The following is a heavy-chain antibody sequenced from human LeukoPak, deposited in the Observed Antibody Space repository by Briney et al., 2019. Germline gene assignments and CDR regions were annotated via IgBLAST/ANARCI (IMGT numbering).Heavy chain of an antibody. V-gene: IGHV3-74*01. CDR3: ASHGYYGSGSYCHH. CDR2: ISSDGSST. J-gene: IGHJ4*02. D-gene: IGHD3-10*01. Sequence: GGSLRLSCAASGFTFSSSWMHWLRQAPGKGLVWVSRISSDGSSTSYADSVRGRFTISRDNAKSTLYLQMNSLRAEDTALYFCASHGYYGSGSYCHHWGQGTLVSVSS. CDR1: GFTFSSSW.